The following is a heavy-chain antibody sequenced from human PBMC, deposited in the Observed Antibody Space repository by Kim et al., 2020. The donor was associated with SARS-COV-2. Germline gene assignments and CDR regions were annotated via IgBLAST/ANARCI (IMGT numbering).Heavy chain of an antibody. CDR2: IYYSGST. Sequence: SETLSLTCTVSGGSISSSSYYWGWIRQPPGKGLEWIGSIYYSGSTYYNPSLKSRVTISVDTSKNQFSLKLSSVTAADTAVYYCARHCGATVNWYFDLWGR. CDR3: ARHCGATVNWYFDL. D-gene: IGHD4-17*01. V-gene: IGHV4-39*01. J-gene: IGHJ2*01. CDR1: GGSISSSSYY.